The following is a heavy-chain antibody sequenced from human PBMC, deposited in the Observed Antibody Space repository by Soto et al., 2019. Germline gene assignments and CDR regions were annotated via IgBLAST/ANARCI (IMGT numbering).Heavy chain of an antibody. D-gene: IGHD6-13*01. V-gene: IGHV3-30*03. Sequence: QVQLVESGGGVVQPGRSLRLSCAASGFTFSSYGMHWVRQAPGKGLEWVAVISYDGSNKYYADSVKGRFTISRDNSKNTLYLQMNSLRAEDTAVYYCARGLSSTQAGALDYWGQGTLVTVSS. CDR1: GFTFSSYG. CDR2: ISYDGSNK. J-gene: IGHJ4*02. CDR3: ARGLSSTQAGALDY.